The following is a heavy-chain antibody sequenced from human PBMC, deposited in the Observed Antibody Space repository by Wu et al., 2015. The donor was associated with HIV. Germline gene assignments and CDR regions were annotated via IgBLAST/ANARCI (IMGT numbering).Heavy chain of an antibody. V-gene: IGHV1-18*01. CDR1: GYSFSAFG. J-gene: IGHJ3*02. CDR2: ISGFHGDI. Sequence: QVQLVQSGPEVKRPGASVKVSCKASGYSFSAFGITWVRQAPGQGLEWMGWISGFHGDIQYAQKFQGRVTMTKDTSTTTAYMELWSLRSDDTAIYYCARVDEDGDLLAAGAFDIWGQGTMVTVSS. CDR3: ARVDEDGDLLAAGAFDI. D-gene: IGHD6-13*01.